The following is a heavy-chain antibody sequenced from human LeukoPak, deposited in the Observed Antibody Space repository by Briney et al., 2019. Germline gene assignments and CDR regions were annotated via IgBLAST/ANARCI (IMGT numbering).Heavy chain of an antibody. Sequence: ASVKVSCKASGYTFTSYDINWVRQAPGKGLEWMGGFDPEDGETIYAQKFQGRVTMTEDTSTDTAYMELSSLRSEDTAVYYCATTSSSWLKGGFDYWGQGTLVTVSS. CDR1: GYTFTSYD. CDR3: ATTSSSWLKGGFDY. J-gene: IGHJ4*02. CDR2: FDPEDGET. D-gene: IGHD6-13*01. V-gene: IGHV1-24*01.